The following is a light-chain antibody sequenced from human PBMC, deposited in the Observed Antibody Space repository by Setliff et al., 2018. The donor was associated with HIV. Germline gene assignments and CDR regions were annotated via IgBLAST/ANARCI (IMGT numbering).Light chain of an antibody. Sequence: QSALTQPASVSGSPGQSITISCTGTSSDVGGYNYVSWYQHHPGKAPKLMIYDVSKRPSGVPDRFSGSKSGNTASLTISGLQPDDEADYYCCSYAGNYAWVFGGGTKVTVL. V-gene: IGLV2-11*01. J-gene: IGLJ3*02. CDR1: SSDVGGYNY. CDR2: DVS. CDR3: CSYAGNYAWV.